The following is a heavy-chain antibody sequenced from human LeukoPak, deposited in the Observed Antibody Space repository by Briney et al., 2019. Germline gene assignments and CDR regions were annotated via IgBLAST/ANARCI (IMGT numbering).Heavy chain of an antibody. Sequence: SETLSLTCTVSGGSISSGGYYWSWIRQHPGKGLEWIGYIYYSGSTYYNPSLKSRVTISVDTSKNQFSLKLSSVTAADTAVYYSARDWGGGGSFDYWGQGTLVTVSS. V-gene: IGHV4-31*03. CDR1: GGSISSGGYY. J-gene: IGHJ4*02. CDR3: ARDWGGGGSFDY. CDR2: IYYSGST. D-gene: IGHD3-10*01.